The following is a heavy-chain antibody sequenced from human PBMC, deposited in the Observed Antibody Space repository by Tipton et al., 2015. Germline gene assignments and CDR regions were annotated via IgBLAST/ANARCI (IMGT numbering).Heavy chain of an antibody. D-gene: IGHD5-24*01. V-gene: IGHV4-34*01. CDR2: INHGGST. CDR1: GGSFSDYY. Sequence: TLSLTCAVYGGSFSDYYWSWIRQSPGKGLEWIGEINHGGSTHYNPSFKSRVAISVDTSKNQFSLTLNSVTAADTAVYYCARDLEHGMDVWGQGTTVTVSS. CDR3: ARDLEHGMDV. J-gene: IGHJ6*02.